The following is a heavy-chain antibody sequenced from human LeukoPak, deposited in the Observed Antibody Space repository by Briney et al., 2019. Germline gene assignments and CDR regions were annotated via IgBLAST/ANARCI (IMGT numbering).Heavy chain of an antibody. CDR2: IYYSGCT. V-gene: IGHV4-39*01. D-gene: IGHD2-15*01. J-gene: IGHJ4*02. CDR1: GVSISSSSYY. CDR3: ARLVVAASFDY. Sequence: SETLSLTCTVSGVSISSSSYYWGWIRQPPGKGLEWIGSIYYSGCTYYNPSLKSRFTISVDTSKNQFSLKLSSVTAADTAVYYCARLVVAASFDYWGQGTLVTVSS.